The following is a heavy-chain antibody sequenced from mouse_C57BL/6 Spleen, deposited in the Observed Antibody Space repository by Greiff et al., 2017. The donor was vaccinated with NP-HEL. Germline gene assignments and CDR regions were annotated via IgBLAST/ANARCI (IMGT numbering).Heavy chain of an antibody. J-gene: IGHJ1*03. CDR3: ARQIPNYYGSSYGLYFDV. D-gene: IGHD1-1*01. CDR2: ISSGGSYT. V-gene: IGHV5-6*01. Sequence: EVQLQESGGDLVKPGGSLKLSCAASGFTFSSYGMSWVRQTPDKRLEWVATISSGGSYTYYPDSVKGRFTISRDNAKNTLYLQMSSLKSEDTAMDYCARQIPNYYGSSYGLYFDVWGTGTTVTVSS. CDR1: GFTFSSYG.